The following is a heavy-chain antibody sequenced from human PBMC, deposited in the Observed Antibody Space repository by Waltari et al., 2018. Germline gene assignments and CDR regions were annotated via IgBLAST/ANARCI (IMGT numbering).Heavy chain of an antibody. CDR2: IWSDGTTK. J-gene: IGHJ3*02. D-gene: IGHD3-3*01. CDR1: GFSFNTSA. CDR3: SRGYDFNAFDM. V-gene: IGHV3-33*08. Sequence: QVQLVASGGGVVQAGRSLRLSCAASGFSFNTSAMHWVRRAPGKGLEWVAIIWSDGTTKYYADSMRGRFTISRDNAKKTVFLQMKRVTYGDTAIYFCSRGYDFNAFDMWGQGTLVTVSS.